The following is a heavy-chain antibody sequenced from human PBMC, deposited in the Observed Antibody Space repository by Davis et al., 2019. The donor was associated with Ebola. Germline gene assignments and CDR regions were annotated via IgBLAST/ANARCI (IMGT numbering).Heavy chain of an antibody. D-gene: IGHD2-15*01. CDR3: ARDVVVAVNGARINWFDP. J-gene: IGHJ5*02. CDR2: INAGNGNT. V-gene: IGHV1-3*01. Sequence: ASVKVSCKASGYIFSTYGMHWVRQAPGQTFEWMGWINAGNGNTKYSQKFQGRVTITRDTSASTSYMELSSLRSEDTAVYFCARDVVVAVNGARINWFDPWGQGTLVTVSS. CDR1: GYIFSTYG.